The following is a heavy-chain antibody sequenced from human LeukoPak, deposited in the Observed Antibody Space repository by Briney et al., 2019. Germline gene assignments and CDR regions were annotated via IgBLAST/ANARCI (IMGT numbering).Heavy chain of an antibody. CDR2: ISAYNGNT. CDR1: GYTFTSYG. CDR3: ATDPGEIVPAAKGPRGDYCYGMDV. V-gene: IGHV1-18*01. J-gene: IGHJ6*02. Sequence: ASVKVSCKASGYTFTSYGYSWVRQAPGQGLEWMGWISAYNGNTKYAQKFQGRVTMTTVTSTSTAYMELSSLRSEDTAVYYCATDPGEIVPAAKGPRGDYCYGMDVWGQGTTVTVSS. D-gene: IGHD2-2*01.